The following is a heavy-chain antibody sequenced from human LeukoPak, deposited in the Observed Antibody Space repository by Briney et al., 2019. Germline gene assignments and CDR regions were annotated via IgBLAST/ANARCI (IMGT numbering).Heavy chain of an antibody. CDR1: GGSISSYY. Sequence: PSETLSLTCTVSGGSISSYYWSWIRQPPGKGLEWIGYIYYSGSTNYNPSLKSRVTISVDTSKNQFSLKLSSVTAADTAVYYCAAGVRYFDWLPYAFGIWGQGTMVTVSS. CDR2: IYYSGST. D-gene: IGHD3-9*01. V-gene: IGHV4-59*08. CDR3: AAGVRYFDWLPYAFGI. J-gene: IGHJ3*02.